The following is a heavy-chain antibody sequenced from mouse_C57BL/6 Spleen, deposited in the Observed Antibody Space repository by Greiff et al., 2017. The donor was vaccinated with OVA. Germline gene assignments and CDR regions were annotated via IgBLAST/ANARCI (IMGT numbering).Heavy chain of an antibody. Sequence: VQLQQSGPELVKPGDSVKISCKASGYSFTGYFMNWVMQSHGKSLEWIGRINPYNGDTFYNQKFKGKATLTVDKSSSTAHMELRSLTSEDSAVYYCAREDYYGSSYGYFDVWGTGTTVTVSS. CDR3: AREDYYGSSYGYFDV. CDR1: GYSFTGYF. D-gene: IGHD1-1*01. CDR2: INPYNGDT. V-gene: IGHV1-20*01. J-gene: IGHJ1*03.